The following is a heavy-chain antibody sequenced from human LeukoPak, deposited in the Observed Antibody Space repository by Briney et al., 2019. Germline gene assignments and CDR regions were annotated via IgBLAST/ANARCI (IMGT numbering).Heavy chain of an antibody. V-gene: IGHV3-30*02. J-gene: IGHJ4*02. CDR1: GFSFSTYA. CDR2: IWSDGSNQ. CDR3: ANLQGWSGYSFTDY. D-gene: IGHD3-3*01. Sequence: GGSLRLSCAASGFSFSTYAMHWVRQAPGKGLDWVAMIWSDGSNQYYADSVKGRFTISRDNSKNTLYLQMNSLRAEDTAVYYCANLQGWSGYSFTDYWGQGTLVTVSS.